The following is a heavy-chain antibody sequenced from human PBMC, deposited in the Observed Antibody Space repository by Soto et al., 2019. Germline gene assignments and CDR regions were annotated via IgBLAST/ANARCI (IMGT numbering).Heavy chain of an antibody. D-gene: IGHD3-3*01. Sequence: PGGSLRLSCVGTGLNFDDFAMHWVRQAPGKGLEWVSGITCNSRVLAYADSVKGRFTISRDNARNSLYLQMDSLRDEDTALYYCAKGRYDFWSPYYFDSWGQGTLVTVSS. CDR3: AKGRYDFWSPYYFDS. J-gene: IGHJ4*02. CDR1: GLNFDDFA. V-gene: IGHV3-9*01. CDR2: ITCNSRVL.